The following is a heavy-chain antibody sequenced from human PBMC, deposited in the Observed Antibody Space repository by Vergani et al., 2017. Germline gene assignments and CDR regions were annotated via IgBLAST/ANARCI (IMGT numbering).Heavy chain of an antibody. CDR2: VSGSSATP. J-gene: IGHJ4*02. D-gene: IGHD5-12*01. CDR1: GFSFPGYA. CDR3: TKGSRGYTGYFFDY. V-gene: IGHV3-23*01. Sequence: EVQLLESGGGLVQPGGSLRLSCEASGFSFPGYAMSWVRQAPGKGLEWASSVSGSSATPYYADSVKGRFIISRDNSKNTLHLQMNSLRADDTAVYYCTKGSRGYTGYFFDYWGQGTLVTVSS.